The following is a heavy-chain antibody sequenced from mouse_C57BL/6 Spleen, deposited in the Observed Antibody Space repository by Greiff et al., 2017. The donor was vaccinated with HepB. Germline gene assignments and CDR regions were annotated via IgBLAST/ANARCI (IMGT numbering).Heavy chain of an antibody. Sequence: VKLQESGPELVKPGASVKISCKASGYAFSSSWMNWVKQRPGKGLEWIGRIYPGDGDTNYNGKFKGKATLTADKSSSTAYMQLSSLTSEDSAVYCCARAGYAMDDWGQGTSVTVSS. CDR3: ARAGYAMDD. V-gene: IGHV1-82*01. J-gene: IGHJ4*01. CDR1: GYAFSSSW. CDR2: IYPGDGDT.